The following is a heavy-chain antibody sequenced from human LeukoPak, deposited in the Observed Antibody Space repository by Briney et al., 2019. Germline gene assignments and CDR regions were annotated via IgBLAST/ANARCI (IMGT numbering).Heavy chain of an antibody. CDR3: ARYRSVKGDSSGYYYVLDY. J-gene: IGHJ4*02. V-gene: IGHV4-61*02. Sequence: KSSQTLSLTCTVSGGSISSGSYYWSWIRQPAGKGLEWIGRIYTSGSTNYNPSLKSRVTISVDTSKNQFSLKLSSVTAADTAVYYCARYRSVKGDSSGYYYVLDYWGQGTLVTVSS. CDR2: IYTSGST. CDR1: GGSISSGSYY. D-gene: IGHD3-22*01.